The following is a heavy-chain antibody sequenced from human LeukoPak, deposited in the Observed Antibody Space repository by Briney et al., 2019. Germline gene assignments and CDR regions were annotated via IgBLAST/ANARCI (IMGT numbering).Heavy chain of an antibody. CDR1: GGSISSYY. J-gene: IGHJ4*02. V-gene: IGHV4-59*08. D-gene: IGHD6-19*01. Sequence: SETLSLTCTVSGGSISSYYWSRVRQPPGRGLEWIGYISYSGSTKYNPSLKSRVTTSVDTSKNQFSLKLSSVTAADTAVYYCARHSNSGWYYFDYWGQGTLVTASS. CDR2: ISYSGST. CDR3: ARHSNSGWYYFDY.